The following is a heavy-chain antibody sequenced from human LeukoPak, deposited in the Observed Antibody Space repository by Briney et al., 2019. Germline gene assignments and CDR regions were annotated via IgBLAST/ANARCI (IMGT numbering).Heavy chain of an antibody. CDR2: ICVSGGST. CDR3: AKMSRYSRPSEFKH. J-gene: IGHJ4*02. Sequence: GSLRLSCAASGVTFSSYAMSWVRQAPGEGVWSVSAICVSGGSTYYADSVRGRFTISRDNSKNSQYLQMNSLRAEATAVYYCAKMSRYSRPSEFKHWGQGTLVTVSS. D-gene: IGHD6-6*01. CDR1: GVTFSSYA. V-gene: IGHV3-23*01.